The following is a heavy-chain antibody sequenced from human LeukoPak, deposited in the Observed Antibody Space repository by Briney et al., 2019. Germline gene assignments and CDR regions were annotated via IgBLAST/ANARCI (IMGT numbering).Heavy chain of an antibody. CDR3: ARERITVTTIDY. CDR2: IWYDGSNE. Sequence: PGRSLRLSCAASGFTFSSYGMHWVRQAPGKGLEWVAVIWYDGSNEEYTDSVQGRFTISRDNSKNTLYLQMNSLRAEDTAVYYCARERITVTTIDYWGQGTLVTVSS. V-gene: IGHV3-33*01. CDR1: GFTFSSYG. D-gene: IGHD4-17*01. J-gene: IGHJ4*02.